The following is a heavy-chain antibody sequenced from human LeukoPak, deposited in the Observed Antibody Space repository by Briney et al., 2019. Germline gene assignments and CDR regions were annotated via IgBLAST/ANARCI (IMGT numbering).Heavy chain of an antibody. CDR2: FYYSGST. J-gene: IGHJ6*02. CDR3: ARGHCSGGSCYSGVYYYGMDV. V-gene: IGHV4-59*12. CDR1: GGSISSYY. Sequence: SETLSLTCTVSGGSISSYYWTWIRQPPGKGLEWIGYFYYSGSTNYNPSLKSRVTISVDTFKNQFSLKLSSVTAADTAVYYCARGHCSGGSCYSGVYYYGMDVWGQGTTVTVSS. D-gene: IGHD2-15*01.